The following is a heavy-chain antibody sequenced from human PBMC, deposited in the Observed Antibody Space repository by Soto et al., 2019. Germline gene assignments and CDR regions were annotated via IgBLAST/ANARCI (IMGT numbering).Heavy chain of an antibody. CDR2: ISQDGSAE. Sequence: GGSLRLSCTVSGINFTTYWMNWVRQAPGKGLEWVANISQDGSAEYYVDSVKGRFTISRDNTKNSLFLQVNSLGAEDTAVYYCATQSAPGVTSDLWGQGTLVTVSS. J-gene: IGHJ5*02. CDR3: ATQSAPGVTSDL. V-gene: IGHV3-7*01. CDR1: GINFTTYW. D-gene: IGHD3-10*01.